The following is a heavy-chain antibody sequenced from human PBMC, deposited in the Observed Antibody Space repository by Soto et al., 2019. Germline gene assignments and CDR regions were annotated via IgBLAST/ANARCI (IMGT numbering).Heavy chain of an antibody. D-gene: IGHD3-22*01. V-gene: IGHV3-53*02. CDR1: GFTVSSNY. Sequence: EVQLVETGGGLIQPGGSLRLSCAASGFTVSSNYMSWVRQAPGKGLEWVSVIYSGGSTYYADSVKGRFTISRDNSKNTLDLQMNSLRAEDTAVYYCARDLVDYYDSSGYTSGGNWFDPWGQGTLVTVSS. J-gene: IGHJ5*02. CDR2: IYSGGST. CDR3: ARDLVDYYDSSGYTSGGNWFDP.